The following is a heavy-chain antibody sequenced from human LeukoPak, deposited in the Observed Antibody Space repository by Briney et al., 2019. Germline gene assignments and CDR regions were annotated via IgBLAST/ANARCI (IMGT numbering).Heavy chain of an antibody. V-gene: IGHV3-48*01. CDR3: ARSIAVAGPADYYYYYYMDV. J-gene: IGHJ6*03. CDR2: ISSSSSTI. Sequence: SGGSLRLFGAASGFTFSSYSMNWVRQAPGKGLEWVSYISSSSSTIYYADSVKGRFTISRDNAKNSLYLQMNSLRAEDAAVYYCARSIAVAGPADYYYYYYMDVWGKGTTVTVSS. D-gene: IGHD6-19*01. CDR1: GFTFSSYS.